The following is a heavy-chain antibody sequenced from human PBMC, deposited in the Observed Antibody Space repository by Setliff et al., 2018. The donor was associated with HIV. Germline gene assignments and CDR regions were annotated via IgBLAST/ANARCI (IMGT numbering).Heavy chain of an antibody. J-gene: IGHJ3*02. CDR1: GDSISSDFY. CDR2: IYHSGNT. D-gene: IGHD2-21*02. V-gene: IGHV4-38-2*02. Sequence: PSETLSLTCTVSGDSISSDFYWGWLRPPPGKGLEWIGSIYHSGNTYYMPSLQSRVTISVDMSKNQFSLNLNSVTAADTAVYYCARGQGCGGGCHYAFEMWGQGTMVTVSS. CDR3: ARGQGCGGGCHYAFEM.